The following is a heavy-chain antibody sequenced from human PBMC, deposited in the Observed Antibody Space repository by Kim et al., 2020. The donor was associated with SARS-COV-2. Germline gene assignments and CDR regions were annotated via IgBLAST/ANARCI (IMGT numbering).Heavy chain of an antibody. CDR3: ARGSGLRNYYYYMDV. V-gene: IGHV4-59*01. D-gene: IGHD3-10*01. J-gene: IGHJ6*03. Sequence: SETLSLTCTVSGGSISSYYWSWIRQPPGKGLEWIGYIYYSGSTNYNPSLKSRVTISVDTSKNQFSLKMSSVTAADTAVYYCARGSGLRNYYYYMDVWGKGTTVTVSS. CDR2: IYYSGST. CDR1: GGSISSYY.